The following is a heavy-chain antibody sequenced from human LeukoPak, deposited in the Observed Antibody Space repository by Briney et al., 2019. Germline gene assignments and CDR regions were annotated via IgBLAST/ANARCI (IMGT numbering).Heavy chain of an antibody. Sequence: SVKVSCKASGGTFSSDAISWVRQAPGQGLEWMGRIIPIFGTANYAQKFQGRVTITTDESTSTAYMELSSLRSEDTAVYYCARGIEDTAMVTMAFDIWGQGTMVTVSS. D-gene: IGHD5-18*01. V-gene: IGHV1-69*05. J-gene: IGHJ3*02. CDR1: GGTFSSDA. CDR3: ARGIEDTAMVTMAFDI. CDR2: IIPIFGTA.